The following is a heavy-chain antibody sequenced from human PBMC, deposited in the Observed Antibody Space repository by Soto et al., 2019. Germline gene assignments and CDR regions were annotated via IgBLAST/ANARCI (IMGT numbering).Heavy chain of an antibody. CDR1: GGTFSSYA. Sequence: QVQLVQSGAEVKKPGSSVKVSCKAPGGTFSSYAISWVRQAPGQGLEWMGGVIPIFGTAKYAQKFQGRVTITADESTSTGYMELRSLRSEDTAVYYCARSQGGSSSLDIYYYYYGMDVWGQGTTVTVSS. D-gene: IGHD2-15*01. J-gene: IGHJ6*02. CDR3: ARSQGGSSSLDIYYYYYGMDV. V-gene: IGHV1-69*01. CDR2: VIPIFGTA.